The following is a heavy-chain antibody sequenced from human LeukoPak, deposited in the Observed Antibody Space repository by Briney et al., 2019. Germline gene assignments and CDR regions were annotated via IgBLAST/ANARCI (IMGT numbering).Heavy chain of an antibody. D-gene: IGHD1-7*01. V-gene: IGHV3-66*02. J-gene: IGHJ6*03. CDR2: IYTSGPT. Sequence: PGGSLRLSCAVSGFTVSDNYMTWVRQAPGKGLEWVSIIYTSGPTYYPDSVEGRFTISRDNSKNTLYLQMNSLRAEDSAVYYCARSGRTSFYSYMDVWGKGTTVTVSS. CDR1: GFTVSDNY. CDR3: ARSGRTSFYSYMDV.